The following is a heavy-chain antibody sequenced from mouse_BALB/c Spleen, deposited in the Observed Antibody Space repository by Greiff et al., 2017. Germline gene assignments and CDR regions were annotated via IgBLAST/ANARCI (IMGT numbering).Heavy chain of an antibody. D-gene: IGHD2-4*01. CDR3: ARWGYDYDGTWFAY. V-gene: IGHV1-9*01. CDR2: ILPGSGGT. J-gene: IGHJ3*01. Sequence: QVQLQQSGAELMKPGASVKISCKATGYTFSNYWIEWVKQRPGHGLEWIGEILPGSGGTNSNEKFKGKATFTADTSSNTAYMQLSSLTSEDSAVYYCARWGYDYDGTWFAYWGQGTLVTVST. CDR1: GYTFSNYW.